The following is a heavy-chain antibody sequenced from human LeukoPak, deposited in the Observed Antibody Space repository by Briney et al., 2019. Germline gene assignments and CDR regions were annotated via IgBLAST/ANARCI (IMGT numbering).Heavy chain of an antibody. Sequence: PGGSLRLSCAASGFTFSSYWMSWVRQAPGKGLEWVANIKQDGSEKYYVDSVKGRFTISRDNAKNSLYLQMNSLRAEDTAVYHCARDWIQINMIRGAFDYWGQGTLVTVSS. V-gene: IGHV3-7*01. CDR3: ARDWIQINMIRGAFDY. J-gene: IGHJ4*02. CDR1: GFTFSSYW. D-gene: IGHD3-10*01. CDR2: IKQDGSEK.